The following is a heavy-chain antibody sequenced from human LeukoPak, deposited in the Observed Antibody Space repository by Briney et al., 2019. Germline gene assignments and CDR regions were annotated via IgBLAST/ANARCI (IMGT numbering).Heavy chain of an antibody. D-gene: IGHD3-22*01. CDR2: INWNGGSK. CDR3: ASWYYYDSSGYLPSYYYYMDV. J-gene: IGHJ6*03. V-gene: IGHV3-20*04. Sequence: GSLRLSCAASGFTFDDYGMSWVRQAPGKGLEWVSGINWNGGSKGYADSVKGRFTISRDNAKNSLYLQMNSLRAEDTALYYCASWYYYDSSGYLPSYYYYMDVWGKGTTVTVSS. CDR1: GFTFDDYG.